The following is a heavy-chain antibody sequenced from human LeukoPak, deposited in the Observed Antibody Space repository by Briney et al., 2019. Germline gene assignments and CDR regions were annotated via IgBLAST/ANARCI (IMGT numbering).Heavy chain of an antibody. CDR2: IYYSGST. CDR1: GGSISSYY. D-gene: IGHD3-9*01. Sequence: SETLSLTCTVSGGSISSYYRSWIRQPPGKGLEWIGYIYYSGSTNYNPSLKSRVTISVDTSKNQFSLKLSSVTAADTAVYYCARGNYDILTGATRFDPWGQGTLVTVSS. CDR3: ARGNYDILTGATRFDP. V-gene: IGHV4-59*01. J-gene: IGHJ5*02.